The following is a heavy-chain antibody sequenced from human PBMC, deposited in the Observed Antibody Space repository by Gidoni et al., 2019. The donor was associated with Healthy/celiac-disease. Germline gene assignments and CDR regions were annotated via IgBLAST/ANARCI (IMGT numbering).Heavy chain of an antibody. CDR3: ARDIVAVTADWYFDL. D-gene: IGHD2-21*02. CDR1: GFTFSSYA. J-gene: IGHJ2*01. V-gene: IGHV3-30-3*01. Sequence: QVQLVESGGGVVQPGRSLRLSCAASGFTFSSYAMHWVRQAPGKGLEWVAVISYDGSNKYYADSVKGRFTISRDNSKNTLYLQMNSLRAEDTAVYYCARDIVAVTADWYFDLWGRGTLVTVSS. CDR2: ISYDGSNK.